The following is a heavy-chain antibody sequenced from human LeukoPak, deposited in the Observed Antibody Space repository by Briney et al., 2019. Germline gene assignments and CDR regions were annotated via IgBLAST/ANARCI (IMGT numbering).Heavy chain of an antibody. D-gene: IGHD2-8*01. CDR1: GGTFSSYA. CDR3: ASFFCTSGLCYYLDY. Sequence: ASVKVSCKASGGTFSSYAISWVRQAPGQGLEWMGGIIPIFGTANYAQKFQGRVTITADKSTSTAYMELSSLRSEDTAVYYCASFFCTSGLCYYLDYWGQGTLVTVSS. J-gene: IGHJ4*02. CDR2: IIPIFGTA. V-gene: IGHV1-69*06.